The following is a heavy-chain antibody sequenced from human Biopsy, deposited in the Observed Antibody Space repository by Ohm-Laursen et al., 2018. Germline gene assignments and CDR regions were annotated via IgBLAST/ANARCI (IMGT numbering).Heavy chain of an antibody. Sequence: SQTLSLTCAVYGGSFGGYYWTWIRQPPGKGLEWIGEINHRGSASYNPSLKSRITVLVDTSKNQFSLKLRSVSAADTAVYFCARALDYYDPYYYYAMDVWGQGTSVTVSS. D-gene: IGHD3-16*01. CDR3: ARALDYYDPYYYYAMDV. CDR1: GGSFGGYY. V-gene: IGHV4-34*01. CDR2: INHRGSA. J-gene: IGHJ6*02.